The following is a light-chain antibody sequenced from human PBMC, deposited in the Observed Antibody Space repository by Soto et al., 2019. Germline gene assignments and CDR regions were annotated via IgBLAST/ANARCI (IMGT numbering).Light chain of an antibody. CDR2: SNN. V-gene: IGLV1-44*01. CDR1: SSNIGSNT. J-gene: IGLJ2*01. CDR3: AAWDDSLKVLV. Sequence: QSVLTQPPSASGTPGQRVTISCSGSSSNIGSNTVNWYQQLPGTAPKLLIYSNNQRPSGVPDRFSGSKSGTSASLAISGLQSEDEADYYCAAWDDSLKVLVFGGGTKVTVL.